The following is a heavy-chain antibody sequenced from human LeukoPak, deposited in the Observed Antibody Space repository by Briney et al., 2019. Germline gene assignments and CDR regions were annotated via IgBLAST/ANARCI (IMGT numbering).Heavy chain of an antibody. CDR1: GFTFSSYW. J-gene: IGHJ6*02. CDR2: INSGGSST. Sequence: GGSLRLSCAASGFTFSSYWRHWVRQAPGKGLGWVSRINSGGSSTSYADSVKGRFTISRDNAKNTLYLQMNSLRAEDTAVYYCARVFGGSYTTYYYYGMDVWGQGTTVTVSS. CDR3: ARVFGGSYTTYYYYGMDV. D-gene: IGHD1-26*01. V-gene: IGHV3-74*01.